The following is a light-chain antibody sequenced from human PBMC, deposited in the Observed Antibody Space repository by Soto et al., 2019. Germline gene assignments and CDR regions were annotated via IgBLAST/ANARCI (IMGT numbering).Light chain of an antibody. CDR1: QNVGTK. V-gene: IGKV3-15*01. J-gene: IGKJ4*01. Sequence: ELVMTQSPSTLSVSPGERATLSFRASQNVGTKLAGYQQKPGQAPRLLIYGASTRATDIPARFSGSGSGTEFTLTISSLQSEDFAVYDCQQYDTWPPLTFGGGTKVEIK. CDR3: QQYDTWPPLT. CDR2: GAS.